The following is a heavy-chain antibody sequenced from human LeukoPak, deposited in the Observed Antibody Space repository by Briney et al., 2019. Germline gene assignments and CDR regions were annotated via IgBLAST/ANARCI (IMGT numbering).Heavy chain of an antibody. J-gene: IGHJ4*02. CDR3: AKDPPGAGPDFDC. D-gene: IGHD6-19*01. CDR2: ISGSDGST. CDR1: GFTFSSYT. V-gene: IGHV3-23*01. Sequence: PGGSLRLSCATSGFTFSSYTMNGVRQAPGKGLEWVSGISGSDGSTYYADSVKGRFTISRDNSKNTLYLQMNSLSVEDTAVYYCAKDPPGAGPDFDCWGQGTLVTVSS.